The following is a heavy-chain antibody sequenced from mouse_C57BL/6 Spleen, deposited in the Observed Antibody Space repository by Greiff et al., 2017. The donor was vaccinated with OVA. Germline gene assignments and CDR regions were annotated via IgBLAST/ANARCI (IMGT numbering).Heavy chain of an antibody. CDR1: GFNIKNTY. V-gene: IGHV14-3*01. CDR3: ARSWDDHYYAMDY. CDR2: IDPANGNT. Sequence: EVNVVESVAELVRPGASVKLSCTASGFNIKNTYMHWVKQRPEQGLEWIGRIDPANGNTKYAPKFQGKATITADTSSNTAYLQLSSLTSEDTAIYYCARSWDDHYYAMDYWGQGTSVTVSS. J-gene: IGHJ4*01. D-gene: IGHD4-1*01.